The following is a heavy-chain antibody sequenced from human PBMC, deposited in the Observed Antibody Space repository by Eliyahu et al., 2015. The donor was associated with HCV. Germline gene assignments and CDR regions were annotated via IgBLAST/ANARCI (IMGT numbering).Heavy chain of an antibody. J-gene: IGHJ2*01. D-gene: IGHD6-19*01. CDR3: ARGAVAGVRWYFDL. Sequence: QVQLQESGPGLVKPSETLSLTCTVSGGSISSYYWSWIRQPAGKGLEWIGAYQYRGGPQHQPPLKSRVTMSVDTSKNQFSLKLSSVTAADTAVYYCARGAVAGVRWYFDLWGRGTLVTVSS. CDR1: GGSISSYY. CDR2: QYRGGP. V-gene: IGHV4-4*07.